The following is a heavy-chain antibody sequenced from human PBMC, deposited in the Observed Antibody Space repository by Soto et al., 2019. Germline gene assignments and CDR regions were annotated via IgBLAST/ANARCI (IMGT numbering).Heavy chain of an antibody. CDR2: IYPGDSDT. J-gene: IGHJ6*02. V-gene: IGHV5-51*01. CDR3: ARAMVRGNNCYGVDF. D-gene: IGHD3-10*01. CDR1: GYSFTSDW. Sequence: PGESLKISCKGSGYSFTSDWIGRVRQMPGKGPECMGIIYPGDSDTRYSPSFQSQVTISADKSISTAYLQWSSLKASDTAMYYCARAMVRGNNCYGVDFWTQGTTVTVSS.